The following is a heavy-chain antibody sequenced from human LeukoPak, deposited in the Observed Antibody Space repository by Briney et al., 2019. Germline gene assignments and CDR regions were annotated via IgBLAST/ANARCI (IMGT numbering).Heavy chain of an antibody. V-gene: IGHV4-34*01. Sequence: PSETLSLTCAVYGGSFSGYYWSWIRQPPGKGLEWIGEINHSGSTNYNPSLKSRVTISVDTSKNQFSLKLSSVTAADTAVYYCAGGGVARFDPWGQGTLVTVSS. D-gene: IGHD5-12*01. J-gene: IGHJ5*02. CDR1: GGSFSGYY. CDR2: INHSGST. CDR3: AGGGVARFDP.